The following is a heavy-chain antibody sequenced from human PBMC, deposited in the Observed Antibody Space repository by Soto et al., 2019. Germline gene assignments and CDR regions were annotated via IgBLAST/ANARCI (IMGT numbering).Heavy chain of an antibody. CDR1: VFTFSRVS. J-gene: IGHJ4*02. CDR3: ARVAY. CDR2: ISSASSET. V-gene: IGHV3-21*01. Sequence: WGSLLLCCESSVFTFSRVSMNWVRQVPGKGLEWVASISSASSETWYADSVKGRFIISRDNAQNSLFLQMNTRRPEDSAIYYCARVAYWGPGTKVTVSS.